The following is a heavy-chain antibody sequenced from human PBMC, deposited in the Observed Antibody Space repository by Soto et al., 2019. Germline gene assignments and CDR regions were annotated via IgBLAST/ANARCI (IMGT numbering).Heavy chain of an antibody. V-gene: IGHV3-64*01. D-gene: IGHD3-10*01. CDR2: ISSNGGST. CDR3: AIPRGGSGSYYSPLFDY. Sequence: GGSLRLSCAASGFTFSSYAMHWVRQAPGKGLEYVSAISSNGGSTYYANSVKGRFTISRDNSKNTLYLQMNSLRAEDTAVYYCAIPRGGSGSYYSPLFDYWGQGTLVTVSS. CDR1: GFTFSSYA. J-gene: IGHJ4*02.